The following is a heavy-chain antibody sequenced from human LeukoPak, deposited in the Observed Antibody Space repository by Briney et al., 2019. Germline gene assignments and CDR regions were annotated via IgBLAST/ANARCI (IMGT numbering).Heavy chain of an antibody. CDR3: VRLDYSNFFDY. CDR2: MYYSGST. CDR1: GGPISSKSYY. J-gene: IGHJ4*02. D-gene: IGHD4-11*01. V-gene: IGHV4-39*07. Sequence: PSDTLSLTCTVSGGPISSKSYYWRWIRQPPGKALEGIGNMYYSGSTYYNPSLKSRVPISVDTSKNQFSLKLSSVTAADTAVYYCVRLDYSNFFDYWGQGNLVSVSS.